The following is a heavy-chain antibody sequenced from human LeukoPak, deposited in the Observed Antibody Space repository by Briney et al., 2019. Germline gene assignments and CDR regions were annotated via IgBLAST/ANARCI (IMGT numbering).Heavy chain of an antibody. V-gene: IGHV3-23*01. CDR3: ARDGYSGSYYRLYHFFMDV. CDR2: ISSSDDGT. J-gene: IGHJ6*03. CDR1: GFTLSSYA. D-gene: IGHD1-26*01. Sequence: GSLRLSCAASGFTLSSYAMSWVRQAPGKGLEWVSAISSSDDGTYYAKSVRGRFTISRDSSKNTLYLQMNSLRGEDTAVYYCARDGYSGSYYRLYHFFMDVWGKGTTVTVSS.